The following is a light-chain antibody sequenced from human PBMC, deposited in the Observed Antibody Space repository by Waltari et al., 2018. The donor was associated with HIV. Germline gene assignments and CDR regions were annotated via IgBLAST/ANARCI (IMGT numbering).Light chain of an antibody. J-gene: IGKJ1*01. CDR1: QSISSRY. CDR3: QQYDVSRT. CDR2: NVS. V-gene: IGKV3-20*01. Sequence: EIVVTQSPGNLSLSPGERATLSCRASQSISSRYLAWYQQKPGQAPRLVIYNVSKRATGIPDRFTGSGSGTDFTLTINSLEPEDFAVYFCQQYDVSRTFGQGTKVEVK.